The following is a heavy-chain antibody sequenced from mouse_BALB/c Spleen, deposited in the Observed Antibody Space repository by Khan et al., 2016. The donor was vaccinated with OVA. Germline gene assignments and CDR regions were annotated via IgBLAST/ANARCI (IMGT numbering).Heavy chain of an antibody. CDR2: IWSGGST. CDR1: GFSLTSYG. J-gene: IGHJ4*01. Sequence: QVRLQQSGPGLVQPSQSLSITCTVSGFSLTSYGVHWVRQSPGKGLEWLGVIWSGGSTDYNAAFISRLSISKDNSKSQVFFKMNSLQANDTAIYYCARTYFSDGIYGDYYTMDYWGQGTSVTVSS. CDR3: ARTYFSDGIYGDYYTMDY. V-gene: IGHV2-2*02. D-gene: IGHD2-1*01.